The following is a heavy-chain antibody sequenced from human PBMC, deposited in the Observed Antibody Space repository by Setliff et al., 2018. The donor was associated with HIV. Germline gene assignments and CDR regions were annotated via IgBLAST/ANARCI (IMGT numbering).Heavy chain of an antibody. J-gene: IGHJ4*02. CDR1: GYTFTSYI. V-gene: IGHV1-46*01. Sequence: ASVKVSCKASGYTFTSYILHWVRQAAGQGLEWVGRIAPSSGGIHYAQKFQDRVTMTRDTSTSTVYMDLSRLRSEDTAVYYCARELPGGTKGFDYWGQGTLVTVSS. CDR3: ARELPGGTKGFDY. D-gene: IGHD1-1*01. CDR2: IAPSSGGI.